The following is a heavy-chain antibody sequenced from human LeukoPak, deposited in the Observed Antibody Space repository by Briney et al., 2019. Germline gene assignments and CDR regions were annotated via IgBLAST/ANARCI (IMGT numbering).Heavy chain of an antibody. CDR1: GGSISSSSYY. Sequence: SETLSLTCTVSGGSISSSSYYWGWIRQPPGKGLEWIGYIYYSGSTYYNPSLKSRVTISVDTSKNQFSLKLSSVTAADTAVYYCARDEGILQAFDIWGQGTMVTVSS. D-gene: IGHD4-11*01. V-gene: IGHV4-39*07. J-gene: IGHJ3*02. CDR2: IYYSGST. CDR3: ARDEGILQAFDI.